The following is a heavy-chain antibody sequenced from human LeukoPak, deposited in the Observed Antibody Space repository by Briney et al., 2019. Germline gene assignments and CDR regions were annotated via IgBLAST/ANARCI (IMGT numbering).Heavy chain of an antibody. CDR3: ARLPLVAFDI. J-gene: IGHJ3*02. D-gene: IGHD1-26*01. V-gene: IGHV4-4*02. Sequence: SGGSLRLSCEASGFTFNNAWMSWVRQPPGKGLEWIGEIYHSGSTNYNPSLKSRVTISVDKSKNQFSLKLSSVTAADTAVYYCARLPLVAFDIWGQGTMVTVSS. CDR1: GFTFNNAW. CDR2: IYHSGST.